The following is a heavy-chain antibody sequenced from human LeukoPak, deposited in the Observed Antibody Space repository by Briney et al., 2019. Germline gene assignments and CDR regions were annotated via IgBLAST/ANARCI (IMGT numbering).Heavy chain of an antibody. CDR3: ASHGSSGHDPLT. D-gene: IGHD5-12*01. CDR1: GGSISSISYY. V-gene: IGHV4-61*05. J-gene: IGHJ4*02. CDR2: IYYTGST. Sequence: PSETLSLTCTVSGGSISSISYYWSWIRRPPGKGLEWIGYIYYTGSTSYNPSLKNRVTISLDTSKSQFSLRLTSVTAADTAVYYCASHGSSGHDPLTWGQGTLVTVSS.